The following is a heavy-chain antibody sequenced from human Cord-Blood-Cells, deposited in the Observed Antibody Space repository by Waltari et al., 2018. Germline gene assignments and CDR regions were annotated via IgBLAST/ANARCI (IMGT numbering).Heavy chain of an antibody. Sequence: QVQLVQSGAEVKKPGASVKVSCKASGYTFTSYDINWVRQATGQGLEWMGGMNPNRGNTGYAQKFQGRVTMTRNTSISTAYMELSSLRSEDTAVYYCARGWVVPAARHYYYYGMDVWGQGTTVTVSS. CDR3: ARGWVVPAARHYYYYGMDV. V-gene: IGHV1-8*01. D-gene: IGHD2-2*01. J-gene: IGHJ6*02. CDR1: GYTFTSYD. CDR2: MNPNRGNT.